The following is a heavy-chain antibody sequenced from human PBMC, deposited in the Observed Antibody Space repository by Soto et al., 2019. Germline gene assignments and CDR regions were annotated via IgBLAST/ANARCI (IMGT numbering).Heavy chain of an antibody. J-gene: IGHJ4*02. CDR1: GFTFSDHY. CDR3: TVWGSGNDFGAA. CDR2: SKKKADSYTT. Sequence: EVQLVESGGGLVQPGGSLRLSCAASGFTFSDHYMDWVRQAPGKGLEWVDRSKKKADSYTTEYAASVKGRFTISRDGSKNSLFLHMNSLKTEDTAVYYCTVWGSGNDFGAAWGQGILVTVSS. D-gene: IGHD3-10*01. V-gene: IGHV3-72*01.